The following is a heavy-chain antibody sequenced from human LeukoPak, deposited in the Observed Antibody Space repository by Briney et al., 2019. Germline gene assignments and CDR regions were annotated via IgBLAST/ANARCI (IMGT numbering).Heavy chain of an antibody. Sequence: ASVTVSCKASGGTFSNYAINWVRQAPGQGLEWMGGIIPIFGTANYAQTLQGRVTITADKSTSTAYMELTSLKSEHTAVYYCATGDRYHSFHYWGQGTLVTVSS. CDR1: GGTFSNYA. J-gene: IGHJ4*02. D-gene: IGHD5-24*01. CDR3: ATGDRYHSFHY. CDR2: IIPIFGTA. V-gene: IGHV1-69*06.